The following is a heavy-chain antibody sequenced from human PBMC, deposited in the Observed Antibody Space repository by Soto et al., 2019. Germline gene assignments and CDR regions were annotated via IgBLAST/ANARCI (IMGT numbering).Heavy chain of an antibody. CDR2: ISGTSSHR. CDR1: GFTFSDYN. D-gene: IGHD2-21*02. CDR3: ARGGTVVVTAPDY. Sequence: EVQVVESGGGLVKPGGSLRLSCAVSGFTFSDYNMNWVRQAPGKGLEWVSSISGTSSHRYYPDSVKGRFIISRDNAKDSRYLQMNGLRADDTAVYYCARGGTVVVTAPDYWGQGTLLTVSS. V-gene: IGHV3-21*01. J-gene: IGHJ4*02.